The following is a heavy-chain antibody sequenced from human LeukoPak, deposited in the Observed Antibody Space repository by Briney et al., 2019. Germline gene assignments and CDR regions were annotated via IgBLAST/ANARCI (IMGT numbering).Heavy chain of an antibody. V-gene: IGHV3-23*01. J-gene: IGHJ4*02. D-gene: IGHD6-13*01. CDR3: AKDFKGLTIVAAGSFDY. CDR1: GFTFSSYA. CDR2: ISGSGANT. Sequence: GGSLRLSCAASGFTFSSYAMSWVRQAPGKGLEWVSAISGSGANTYYADSVKGRFTISRDNSKNTLYLQMKSLRAEDTAVYYCAKDFKGLTIVAAGSFDYWGQGTLVTVSS.